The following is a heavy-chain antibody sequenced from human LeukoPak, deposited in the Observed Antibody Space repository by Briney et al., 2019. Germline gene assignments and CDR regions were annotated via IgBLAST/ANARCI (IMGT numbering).Heavy chain of an antibody. D-gene: IGHD3-3*01. V-gene: IGHV4-34*01. Sequence: SSETLSLTCAVYGGSFSGYYWSWIRQPPGKGLEWIGEINHSGSTNYNPSLKSRVTISVDTSKNQFSLKLSSVTAADTAVYYCARDPDFWSGYPYYFDYWGQGTLVTVSS. J-gene: IGHJ4*02. CDR3: ARDPDFWSGYPYYFDY. CDR1: GGSFSGYY. CDR2: INHSGST.